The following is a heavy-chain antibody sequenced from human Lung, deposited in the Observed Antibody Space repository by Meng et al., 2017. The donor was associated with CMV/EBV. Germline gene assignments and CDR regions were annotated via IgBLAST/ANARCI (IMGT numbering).Heavy chain of an antibody. CDR2: IFSNDEK. V-gene: IGHV2-26*01. D-gene: IGHD2-2*01. CDR3: ARIPSRACSSTSCSTGLFRFDP. J-gene: IGHJ5*02. CDR1: GFSLSNARMG. Sequence: GXXLVXPTETLTLTCTVSGFSLSNARMGVSWIRQPPGKALEWLAHIFSNDEKSYSTSLKSRLTISKDTSKSQVVLTMTNMDPVDTATYYCARIPSRACSSTSCSTGLFRFDPWGQGTLVTVSS.